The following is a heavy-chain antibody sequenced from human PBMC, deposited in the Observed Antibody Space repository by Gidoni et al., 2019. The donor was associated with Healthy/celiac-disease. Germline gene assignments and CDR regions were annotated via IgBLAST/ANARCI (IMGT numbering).Heavy chain of an antibody. CDR2: IYWDDDK. CDR1: GFSLSTSGVG. V-gene: IGHV2-5*02. D-gene: IGHD6-13*01. CDR3: AHSRRIAAAEEAWFDP. J-gene: IGHJ5*02. Sequence: QITLKESGPTLVTPTQTLTLTCTFSGFSLSTSGVGVGWIRQPPGKALEWLALIYWDDDKRYSPSLKSRLTITKDTSKNQVVLTMTNMDPVDTATYYCAHSRRIAAAEEAWFDPWGQGTLVTVSS.